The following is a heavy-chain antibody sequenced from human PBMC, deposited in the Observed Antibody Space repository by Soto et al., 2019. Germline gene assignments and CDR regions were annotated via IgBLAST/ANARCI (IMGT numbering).Heavy chain of an antibody. Sequence: QVQVVQSGAEVKKPGASVKVSCKASGYTFTSYAMHWVRQAPGQRLEWLGWINPGNGNTNNSQKFQGRVTITRDTFASTAYMELSSLRADDTAVYYCERGASSVTTYYFDLWGRGTLVTVSS. CDR1: GYTFTSYA. CDR3: ERGASSVTTYYFDL. J-gene: IGHJ2*01. D-gene: IGHD4-17*01. CDR2: INPGNGNT. V-gene: IGHV1-3*01.